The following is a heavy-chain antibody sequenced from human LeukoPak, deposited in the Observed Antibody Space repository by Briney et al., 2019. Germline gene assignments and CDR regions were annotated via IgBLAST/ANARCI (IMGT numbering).Heavy chain of an antibody. J-gene: IGHJ4*02. D-gene: IGHD5-24*01. V-gene: IGHV4-59*01. CDR2: IYYSGSA. CDR3: ARYPFDGYNYYFDY. Sequence: SETLSLTCTVSGGSISTYYWSWIRQPPGKGLEWIGFIYYSGSANYNPSLKSRVTISVDTSKNHFSLKLSSVTAADTAVYYCARYPFDGYNYYFDYWGQGTLVAVSS. CDR1: GGSISTYY.